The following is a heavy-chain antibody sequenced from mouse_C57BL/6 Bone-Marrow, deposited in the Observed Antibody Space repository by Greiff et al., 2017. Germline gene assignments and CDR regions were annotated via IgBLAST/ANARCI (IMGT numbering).Heavy chain of an antibody. CDR1: GFTFSSYG. V-gene: IGHV5-6*02. D-gene: IGHD1-1*01. Sequence: DVKLVESGGDLVKPGGSLKLSCAASGFTFSSYGMSWVRQTPDKRLEWVATISSGGSYTYYPDSVKGRFTISRDNAKNTLYLQMSSLKSEDTAMYYCARGITTGFDYWGQGTTLTVSS. CDR2: ISSGGSYT. CDR3: ARGITTGFDY. J-gene: IGHJ2*01.